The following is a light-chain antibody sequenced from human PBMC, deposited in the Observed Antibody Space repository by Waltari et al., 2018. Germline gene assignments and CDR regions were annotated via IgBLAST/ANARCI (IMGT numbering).Light chain of an antibody. Sequence: DVVVIQTPLALPITPGAPASISCRSSQSLLHSNGNTYLHWYLQKPGQSPQLLIFGGSNRASGVPDRFSGSGSGTDFTLKINRVEAEDVGTYYCVQAIVFPYSFGQGTKVEIK. V-gene: IGKV2-40*01. CDR3: VQAIVFPYS. CDR2: GGS. CDR1: QSLLHSNGNTY. J-gene: IGKJ2*03.